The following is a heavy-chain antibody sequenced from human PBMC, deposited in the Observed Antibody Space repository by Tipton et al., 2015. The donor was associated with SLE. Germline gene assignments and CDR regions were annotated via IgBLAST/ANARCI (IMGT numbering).Heavy chain of an antibody. V-gene: IGHV4-38-2*01. CDR2: IYHSGRT. Sequence: TLSLTCDISGYSIITGYYWGWIRQPPGKGLEWIGNIYHSGRTYSNPSLESRVIISVDASKNQIFLKLTSVTAADTATYYCARWGDYGDFWGQGTLVTVSS. D-gene: IGHD3-16*01. CDR3: ARWGDYGDF. J-gene: IGHJ4*02. CDR1: GYSIITGYY.